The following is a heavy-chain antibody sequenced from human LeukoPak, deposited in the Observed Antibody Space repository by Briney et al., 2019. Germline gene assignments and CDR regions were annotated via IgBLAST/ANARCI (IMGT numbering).Heavy chain of an antibody. J-gene: IGHJ4*02. CDR2: ISASGSST. D-gene: IGHD4/OR15-4a*01. V-gene: IGHV3-23*01. CDR1: GFTFSSYA. CDR3: ARRAGAYSHPYDY. Sequence: GGSLRLSCAASGFTFSSYAMSWVRQAPGKGLEWVSVISASGSSTYYADSVKGRFTISRDNSKNTLYLQMNSLRAEDTAVYYCARRAGAYSHPYDYWGQGTLVTVSS.